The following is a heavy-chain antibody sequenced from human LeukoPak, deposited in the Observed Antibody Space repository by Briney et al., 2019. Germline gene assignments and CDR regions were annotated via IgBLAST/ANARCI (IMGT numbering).Heavy chain of an antibody. Sequence: ASVKVSCKASGYKFTNYGISWVRQAPGQGLEWMGWISPYNGNTIYAQKLQGRVTMTRDTSINTAYMELSRLRSDDTAVYYCARAGFEYYYDSSGFYNYWGQGTLVTVSS. CDR1: GYKFTNYG. D-gene: IGHD3-22*01. J-gene: IGHJ4*02. V-gene: IGHV1-18*01. CDR3: ARAGFEYYYDSSGFYNY. CDR2: ISPYNGNT.